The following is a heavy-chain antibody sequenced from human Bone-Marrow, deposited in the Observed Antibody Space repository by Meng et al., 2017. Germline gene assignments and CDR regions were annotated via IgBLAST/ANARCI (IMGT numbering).Heavy chain of an antibody. V-gene: IGHV4-34*01. CDR1: GWSFSDYY. CDR2: INHSGST. D-gene: IGHD5-24*01. Sequence: QLQLQQWGAGPLKPSGTLSLPCAVYGWSFSDYYWSWIRQPPGKGLEWIGEINHSGSTNYNPSLKIRVSISVDTSKIQFSLRLSSVTAAETAVYFCARVETATTNPYFDYWGQGTLVTVSS. CDR3: ARVETATTNPYFDY. J-gene: IGHJ4*02.